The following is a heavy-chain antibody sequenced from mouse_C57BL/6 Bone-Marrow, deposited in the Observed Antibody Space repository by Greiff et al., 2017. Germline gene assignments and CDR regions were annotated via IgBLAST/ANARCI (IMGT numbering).Heavy chain of an antibody. J-gene: IGHJ4*01. CDR2: IHPNSGST. CDR1: GYTFTSYW. Sequence: QVHVKQPGAELVKPGASVKLSCKASGYTFTSYWMHWVKQRPGQGLEWIGMIHPNSGSTNYNEKFKSKATLTVDKSSSTAYMQLSSLTSEDSAVYYCARDDYNARDYWGQGTSVTVSS. CDR3: ARDDYNARDY. V-gene: IGHV1-64*01.